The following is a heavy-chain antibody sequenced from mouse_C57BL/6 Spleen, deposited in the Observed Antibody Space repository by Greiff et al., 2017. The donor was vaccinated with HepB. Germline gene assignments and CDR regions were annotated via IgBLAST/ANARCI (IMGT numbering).Heavy chain of an antibody. CDR2: IDPSDSET. V-gene: IGHV1-52*01. Sequence: QVQLQQPGAELVRPGSSVKLSCKASGYTFTSYWMHWVKQRPIQGLEWIGNIDPSDSETHYNQKFKDKATLTVDKSSSTAYMQLSSLTSEDSAVYYCARENYCNAMDYWGQGTSVTVSS. J-gene: IGHJ4*01. D-gene: IGHD2-1*01. CDR1: GYTFTSYW. CDR3: ARENYCNAMDY.